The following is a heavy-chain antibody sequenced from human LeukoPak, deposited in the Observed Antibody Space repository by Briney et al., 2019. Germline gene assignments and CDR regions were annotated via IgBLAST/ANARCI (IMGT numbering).Heavy chain of an antibody. CDR2: ISGSGGST. CDR3: ARVYDSTAYFYY. J-gene: IGHJ4*02. Sequence: GGSLRLSCAASGFTFSSYAMSWVRQAPGKGLEWVSVISGSGGSTYYADSVKGRFTISRDNSKNTLYLQMNSLRAEDTAVYYCARVYDSTAYFYYWGQGTLVTVSS. D-gene: IGHD3-22*01. CDR1: GFTFSSYA. V-gene: IGHV3-23*01.